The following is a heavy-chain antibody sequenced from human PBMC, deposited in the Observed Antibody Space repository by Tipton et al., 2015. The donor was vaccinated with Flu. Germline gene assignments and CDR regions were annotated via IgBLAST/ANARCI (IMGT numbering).Heavy chain of an antibody. CDR1: GFTFSSYW. J-gene: IGHJ4*02. D-gene: IGHD6-6*01. CDR3: ARAVGSSSSC. V-gene: IGHV3-7*01. Sequence: GSLRLSCAASGFTFSSYWMSWVRQAPGKGLEWVANIKQDGSVKYSVDSVKGRFTISRDNAKNSLYLQMNSLRPEDTAVYYCARAVGSSSSCWGQGTLVTVSS. CDR2: IKQDGSVK.